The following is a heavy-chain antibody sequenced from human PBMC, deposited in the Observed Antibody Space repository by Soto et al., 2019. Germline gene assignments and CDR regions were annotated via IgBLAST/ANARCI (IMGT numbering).Heavy chain of an antibody. D-gene: IGHD6-19*01. CDR3: ATLFLYSSGWYDTDD. CDR1: GYTLTELS. V-gene: IGHV1-24*01. J-gene: IGHJ4*02. Sequence: ASVKVSCKVSGYTLTELSMHWVRQAPGKGLEWMGGFDPEDGETIYAQKFQGRVTMTEDTSTDTAYMELSSLRSEDTAVYYCATLFLYSSGWYDTDDWGQVILVTVS. CDR2: FDPEDGET.